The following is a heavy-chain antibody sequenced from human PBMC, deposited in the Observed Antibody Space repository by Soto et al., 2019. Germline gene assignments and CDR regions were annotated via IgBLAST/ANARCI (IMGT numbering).Heavy chain of an antibody. CDR1: GPTFTSYY. CDR2: IHPHGGST. Sequence: XSGKVSCKAPGPTFTSYYLNWVRQPPGQVLEWMGVIHPHGGSTKYARKFQGRVTMTRDTSRSTVYMELRRLRSDDTGIYYCARSSGGNFGIIIEGSNWFHHWGQGTLVTVSS. V-gene: IGHV1-46*01. J-gene: IGHJ5*02. D-gene: IGHD3-3*01. CDR3: ARSSGGNFGIIIEGSNWFHH.